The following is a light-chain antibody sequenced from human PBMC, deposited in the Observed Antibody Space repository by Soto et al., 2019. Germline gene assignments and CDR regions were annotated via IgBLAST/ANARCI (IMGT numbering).Light chain of an antibody. CDR1: QSVSSSY. Sequence: EIVLTQSPGTLSLSPGERATLSCRASQSVSSSYLAWYQQKPGQAPRLLIFDASTRATGIPAGFSGSGSGTEFTLTISSLQSEDFAVYYCQQYNDWPRTFGQGTKVDIK. V-gene: IGKV3-15*01. CDR2: DAS. J-gene: IGKJ1*01. CDR3: QQYNDWPRT.